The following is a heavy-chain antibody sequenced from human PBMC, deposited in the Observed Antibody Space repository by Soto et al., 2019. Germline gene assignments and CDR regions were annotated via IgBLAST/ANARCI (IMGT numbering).Heavy chain of an antibody. D-gene: IGHD7-27*01. Sequence: QVQLVQSGAELKKPGASVKVSCKASGYTFTNYGISWVRQAPGQGLEWMGWINTYHGNTKYAQKLQGRVTMTKDTSTSTAYMELTSLRSDDTAVYYCARNPVYIANWGYFYYGMKIWGQGTTVIVSS. CDR2: INTYHGNT. J-gene: IGHJ6*02. CDR1: GYTFTNYG. V-gene: IGHV1-18*01. CDR3: ARNPVYIANWGYFYYGMKI.